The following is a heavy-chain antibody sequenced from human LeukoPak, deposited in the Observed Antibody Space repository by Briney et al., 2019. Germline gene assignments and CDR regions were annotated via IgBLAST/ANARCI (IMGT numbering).Heavy chain of an antibody. V-gene: IGHV4-31*03. D-gene: IGHD3-10*01. CDR1: GDSISSSGYY. CDR2: IYHSGRT. J-gene: IGHJ4*02. Sequence: SETLSLTCTVSGDSISSSGYYWTWIRQHPGKGLEWIGYIYHSGRTYYNPSLKSRVTISVDTSKSQFSLKLSSVTAADTAVYYCAREMIRGLIIFDYWGQGTLVTVSS. CDR3: AREMIRGLIIFDY.